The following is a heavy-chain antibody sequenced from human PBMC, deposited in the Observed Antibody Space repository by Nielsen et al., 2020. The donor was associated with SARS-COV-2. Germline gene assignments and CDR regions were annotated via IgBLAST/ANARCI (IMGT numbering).Heavy chain of an antibody. CDR1: GFTFSSYW. Sequence: GGSLRLSCAASGFTFSSYWMHWVRQAPGKGLVWVSRINSDGSSTSYADSVKGRFTISRDNAKNSLYLQMNSLRAEDTAVYYCARAYGDYGPPYHYYYYGMDVWGQGTTVTVSS. CDR2: INSDGSST. V-gene: IGHV3-74*01. J-gene: IGHJ6*02. CDR3: ARAYGDYGPPYHYYYYGMDV. D-gene: IGHD4-17*01.